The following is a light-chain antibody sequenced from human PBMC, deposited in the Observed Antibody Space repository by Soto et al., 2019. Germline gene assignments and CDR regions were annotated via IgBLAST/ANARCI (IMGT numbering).Light chain of an antibody. J-gene: IGKJ5*01. Sequence: EIVLTQSPGTLSLSPGERATLSCRASQSVSSSYLAWYQQKPGQAPRLLIYGASSRATGIPDRFSGSGSGKDFTLTSSILDPEDFAVYYCQHYGSSPSTFGQGTRLEIK. V-gene: IGKV3-20*01. CDR1: QSVSSSY. CDR3: QHYGSSPST. CDR2: GAS.